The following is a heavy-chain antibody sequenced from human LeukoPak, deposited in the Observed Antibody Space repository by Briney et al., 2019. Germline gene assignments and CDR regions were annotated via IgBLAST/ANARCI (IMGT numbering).Heavy chain of an antibody. J-gene: IGHJ4*02. CDR3: ARGRGSYLLSDY. D-gene: IGHD1-26*01. Sequence: GASVKVSCKASGYTFTTYAINWVRQAPGQGLEWMGWIHTNTGNPTYAQDLTGRFVFSLDKSVSTAYLQISSLQADDTAIHYCARGRGSYLLSDYWGQGTLVTVSS. CDR1: GYTFTTYA. CDR2: IHTNTGNP. V-gene: IGHV7-4-1*02.